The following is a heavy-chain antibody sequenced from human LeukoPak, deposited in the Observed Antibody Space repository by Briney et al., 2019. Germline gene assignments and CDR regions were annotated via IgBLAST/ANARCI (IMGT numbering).Heavy chain of an antibody. CDR1: GFTFSSYW. V-gene: IGHV3-74*01. J-gene: IGHJ4*02. CDR2: INSDGSST. CDR3: ARVDPESGGWSNYYFDY. D-gene: IGHD6-19*01. Sequence: GGSLRLSCAASGFTFSSYWMHWVRQAPGKGLVWVSRINSDGSSTSYADSVKGRFTISRDNAKNTLYLQMNSLRAEDTAVYYCARVDPESGGWSNYYFDYWGQGTLVTVSS.